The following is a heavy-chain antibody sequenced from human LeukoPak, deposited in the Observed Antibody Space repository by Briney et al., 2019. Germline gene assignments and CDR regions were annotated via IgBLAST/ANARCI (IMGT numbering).Heavy chain of an antibody. CDR3: ASGRQLGY. CDR2: IKQDGSEK. Sequence: GGSLRLSCAASGVTFSSYWMSWVRQPPGKGLEWVANIKQDGSEKYYVDSMKGRFTISRDKAKNALYLQMNSLRAEDTALYYCASGRQLGYWGQGTLVSVSS. J-gene: IGHJ4*02. V-gene: IGHV3-7*01. CDR1: GVTFSSYW. D-gene: IGHD3-16*01.